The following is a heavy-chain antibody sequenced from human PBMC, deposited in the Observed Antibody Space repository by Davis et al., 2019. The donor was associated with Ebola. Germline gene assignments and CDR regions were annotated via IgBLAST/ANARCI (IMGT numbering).Heavy chain of an antibody. D-gene: IGHD6-13*01. J-gene: IGHJ6*03. CDR3: ARGAGYSSSWPLWYYYYYMDV. Sequence: PSETLSLTCTVSGGSISSSSYYWGWIRQPPGKGLEWIGSIYYSGSTYYNPSLKSRVTISVDTSKNQFSLKLSSVTAADTAVYYCARGAGYSSSWPLWYYYYYMDVWGKGTTVTVSS. V-gene: IGHV4-39*07. CDR2: IYYSGST. CDR1: GGSISSSSYY.